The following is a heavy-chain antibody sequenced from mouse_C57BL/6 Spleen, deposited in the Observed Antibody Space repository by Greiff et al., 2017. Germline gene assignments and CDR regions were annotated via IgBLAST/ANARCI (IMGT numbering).Heavy chain of an antibody. D-gene: IGHD2-4*01. Sequence: QVQLQQPGAELVKPGASVKLSCKASGYTFTSYWMHWVKQRPGQGLEWIGMIHPNSGSTNYNEKFKSKATLTVDKSSSTADMQFSSLTSEDSAVYNWARSRDLCDDYDGDWFAYWGQGTLVTVSA. CDR1: GYTFTSYW. CDR3: ARSRDLCDDYDGDWFAY. V-gene: IGHV1-64*01. J-gene: IGHJ3*01. CDR2: IHPNSGST.